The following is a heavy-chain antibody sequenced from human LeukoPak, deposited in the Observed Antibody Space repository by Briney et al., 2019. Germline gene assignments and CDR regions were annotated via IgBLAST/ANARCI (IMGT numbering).Heavy chain of an antibody. CDR3: ARHPGLLPLVDAFDI. Sequence: GESLKISCKGSGYSFTSYWISWVRQMPGKGLEWVGRIEPSDSYTNYSPSFQGHVTISADKSISTAYLQWSSLKASDTAMYYCARHPGLLPLVDAFDIWGQGTMVTVSS. D-gene: IGHD1-1*01. V-gene: IGHV5-10-1*01. CDR1: GYSFTSYW. J-gene: IGHJ3*02. CDR2: IEPSDSYT.